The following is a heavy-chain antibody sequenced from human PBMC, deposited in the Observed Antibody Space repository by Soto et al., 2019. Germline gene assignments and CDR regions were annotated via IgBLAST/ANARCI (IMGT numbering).Heavy chain of an antibody. V-gene: IGHV3-48*02. Sequence: PGGSLRLSCASSGFTFSSYAMSWVRQAPGKGLEWVAHISTSGATRYYADSVKGRFTISRDNAKTSLYLQMDSLRNEDTAVYYCARFFGSGFDYWGQGTLVTVSS. CDR1: GFTFSSYA. D-gene: IGHD6-19*01. CDR2: ISTSGATR. J-gene: IGHJ4*02. CDR3: ARFFGSGFDY.